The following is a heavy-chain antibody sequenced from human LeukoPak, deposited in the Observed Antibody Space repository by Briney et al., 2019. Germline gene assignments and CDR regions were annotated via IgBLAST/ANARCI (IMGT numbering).Heavy chain of an antibody. CDR2: ISAYNGNT. Sequence: GASVKVSCKASGYTFTGYYMHWVRQAPGQGLEWMGWISAYNGNTNYAQKLQGRVTMTTDTSTSTAYMELRSLRSDDTAVYYCARDALVGATDYWGQGTLVTVSS. CDR1: GYTFTGYY. V-gene: IGHV1-18*04. D-gene: IGHD1-26*01. J-gene: IGHJ4*02. CDR3: ARDALVGATDY.